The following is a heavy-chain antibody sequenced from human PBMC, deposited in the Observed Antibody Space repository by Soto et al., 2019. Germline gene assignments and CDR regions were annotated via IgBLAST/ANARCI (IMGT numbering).Heavy chain of an antibody. V-gene: IGHV3-23*01. CDR3: AKEDTSSGSLDY. J-gene: IGHJ4*02. CDR1: GFPFGENA. D-gene: IGHD6-19*01. Sequence: GGSLRLCCAASGFPFGENAMSWVRQAPGKGLEWVSGISDSGATTYYADSVRGRFTISRDNSENTLYLQMKSLRAEDSASYYCAKEDTSSGSLDYWGQGALVTVSS. CDR2: ISDSGATT.